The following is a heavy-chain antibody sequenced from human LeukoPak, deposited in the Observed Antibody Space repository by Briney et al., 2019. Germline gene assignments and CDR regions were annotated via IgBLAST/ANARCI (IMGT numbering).Heavy chain of an antibody. V-gene: IGHV3-23*01. CDR2: ISGRGGST. Sequence: GGSLRLSCAASGFTFSSYAMSWVRQAPGKGLEWVSTISGRGGSTYYAESVKGRFTISRDNSKNTLYLQMNSLRAEDTAVYYCAKVRSYYYDSSGYPDYWGQGTLVTVSS. CDR3: AKVRSYYYDSSGYPDY. J-gene: IGHJ4*02. CDR1: GFTFSSYA. D-gene: IGHD3-22*01.